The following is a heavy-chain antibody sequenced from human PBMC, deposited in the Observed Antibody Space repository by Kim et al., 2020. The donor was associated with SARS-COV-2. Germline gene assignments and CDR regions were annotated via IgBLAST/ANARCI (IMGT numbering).Heavy chain of an antibody. D-gene: IGHD6-19*01. J-gene: IGHJ4*02. CDR1: GFTFSNAW. CDR2: IKSKTDGGTT. Sequence: GGSLRLSCAASGFTFSNAWMSWVRQAPGKGLEWVGRIKSKTDGGTTDYAAPVKGRFTISRDDSKNTLYLQMNSLKTEDTAVYYCTTGSSSFASSGWYWVQYYFDYWGQGTLVTVSS. V-gene: IGHV3-15*01. CDR3: TTGSSSFASSGWYWVQYYFDY.